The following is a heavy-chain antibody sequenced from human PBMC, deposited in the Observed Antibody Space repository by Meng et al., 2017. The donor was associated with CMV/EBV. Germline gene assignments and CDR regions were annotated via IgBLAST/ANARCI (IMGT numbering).Heavy chain of an antibody. J-gene: IGHJ4*02. Sequence: SVKLSCKASGGNISSPAISWVRQAPGHGLEWVGGMIPNYGTAKYVKKFKGRVTITTDESTNTAHMELSSLRSEDTAVYYCARASVGSSSHPYFDYWGQGTLVTVSS. CDR1: GGNISSPA. V-gene: IGHV1-69*05. D-gene: IGHD6-6*01. CDR3: ARASVGSSSHPYFDY. CDR2: MIPNYGTA.